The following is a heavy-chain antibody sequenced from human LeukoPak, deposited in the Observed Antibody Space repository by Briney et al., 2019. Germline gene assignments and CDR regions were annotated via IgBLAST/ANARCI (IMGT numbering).Heavy chain of an antibody. V-gene: IGHV6-1*01. CDR3: ARALGAEGWFDP. Sequence: SQTLSLTCAISGDSVSSNSAAWNWIRQSPSRGLEWLGRAYYRSKWYNDYAVSVKSRITINPDTSKNQFSLQLNSVPPEDTAVYYCARALGAEGWFDPWGQGTLVTVSS. J-gene: IGHJ5*02. CDR2: AYYRSKWYN. D-gene: IGHD3-16*01. CDR1: GDSVSSNSAA.